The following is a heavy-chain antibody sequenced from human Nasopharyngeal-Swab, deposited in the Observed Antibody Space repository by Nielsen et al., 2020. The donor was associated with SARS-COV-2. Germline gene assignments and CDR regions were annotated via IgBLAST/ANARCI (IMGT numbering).Heavy chain of an antibody. CDR3: ARPTYYYDSSGYYYGNGAFDI. Sequence: GSLRLSCTVSGGSISSSSYYWGWIRQPPGKGLEWIGSIYYSGSTYYNPSLKSRVTISVDTSKNQFSLKLSSVTAADTAVYYCARPTYYYDSSGYYYGNGAFDIWGQGTMVTVSS. CDR1: GGSISSSSYY. CDR2: IYYSGST. D-gene: IGHD3-22*01. V-gene: IGHV4-39*01. J-gene: IGHJ3*02.